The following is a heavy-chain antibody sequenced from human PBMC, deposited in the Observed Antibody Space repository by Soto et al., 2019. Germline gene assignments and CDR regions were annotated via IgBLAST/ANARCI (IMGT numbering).Heavy chain of an antibody. CDR1: GGSISSGDYY. J-gene: IGHJ4*02. CDR2: IYYSGST. V-gene: IGHV4-30-4*01. D-gene: IGHD2-21*02. CDR3: ARVFVGRVVVTAIELNFDF. Sequence: PSETLSLTCTVSGGSISSGDYYWSWIRQPPGKGLEWIGYIYYSGSTYYNPSLKSRVTISVDTSKNQFSLKLNSVTAADTAVYYCARVFVGRVVVTAIELNFDFWGQGTLVTVSS.